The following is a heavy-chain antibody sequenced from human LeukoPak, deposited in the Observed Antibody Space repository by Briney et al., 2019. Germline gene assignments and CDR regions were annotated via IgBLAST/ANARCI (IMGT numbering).Heavy chain of an antibody. CDR3: AKDQKSIAATGYDY. D-gene: IGHD6-13*01. CDR2: ISGSGGST. V-gene: IGHV3-23*01. J-gene: IGHJ4*02. Sequence: GGSLRLSCAASGFTFANYAMSWVRQATGKGLGWVWTISGSGGSTYYADSVKGRYTISRDNSKNTLFLQMNTLRADDTAVYFCAKDQKSIAATGYDYWGQGTLVTVSS. CDR1: GFTFANYA.